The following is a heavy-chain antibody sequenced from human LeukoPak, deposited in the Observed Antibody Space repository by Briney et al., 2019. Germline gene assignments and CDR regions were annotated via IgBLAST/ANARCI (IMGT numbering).Heavy chain of an antibody. CDR1: GYTFTSYY. CDR2: INPSGGST. V-gene: IGHV1-46*01. D-gene: IGHD3-10*01. J-gene: IGHJ3*02. Sequence: ASVKVSCKASGYTFTSYYMHWVRQAPGQGLEWMGIINPSGGSTSYAQKFQGRVTMTRDMSTSTVYMELSSLRSEDTAVYYCARATRVGGSGSYYNGDAFDIWGQGTMVTVSS. CDR3: ARATRVGGSGSYYNGDAFDI.